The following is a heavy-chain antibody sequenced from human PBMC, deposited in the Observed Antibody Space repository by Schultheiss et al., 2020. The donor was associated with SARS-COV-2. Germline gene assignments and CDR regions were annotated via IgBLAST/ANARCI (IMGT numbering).Heavy chain of an antibody. Sequence: GGSLRLSCKGSGYNFTSYWIGWVRQMPGKGLEWMGIIYPGDSDTRYSPSFQGQVTISADKSISTAYLQWSSLKASDTAMYYCARQKQRSSSWSYNWFDPWGQGTLVTVSS. D-gene: IGHD6-13*01. V-gene: IGHV5-51*01. CDR1: GYNFTSYW. CDR3: ARQKQRSSSWSYNWFDP. CDR2: IYPGDSDT. J-gene: IGHJ5*02.